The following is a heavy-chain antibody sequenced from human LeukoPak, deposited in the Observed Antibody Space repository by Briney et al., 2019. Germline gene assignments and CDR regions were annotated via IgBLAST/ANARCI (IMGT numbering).Heavy chain of an antibody. J-gene: IGHJ4*02. D-gene: IGHD2-21*01. CDR3: AKGLSAAGDYYFDY. CDR2: ITDSGGNT. CDR1: QFVFSIYS. V-gene: IGHV3-23*01. Sequence: GGSLRLSCAASQFVFSIYSISWVRQAPGKGLEWVSGITDSGGNTYYADSVKGRFTISRDNSKNTVYLQMKSLRVEATAVYYCAKGLSAAGDYYFDYWGQGALVTVSS.